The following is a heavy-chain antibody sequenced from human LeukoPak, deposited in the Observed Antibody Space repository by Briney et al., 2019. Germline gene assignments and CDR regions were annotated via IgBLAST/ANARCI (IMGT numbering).Heavy chain of an antibody. J-gene: IGHJ3*01. D-gene: IGHD6-13*01. Sequence: SSETLSLTCTVSGGSISSSSYYWGWIRQPPGKGLGWIGSIYYSGNTYYNPSLKSRVTISVDTSKNQFSLKLSSVTAADTAVYYCARLFSSSWYRGAFDLWGEGTMVSVSS. CDR1: GGSISSSSYY. CDR2: IYYSGNT. CDR3: ARLFSSSWYRGAFDL. V-gene: IGHV4-39*01.